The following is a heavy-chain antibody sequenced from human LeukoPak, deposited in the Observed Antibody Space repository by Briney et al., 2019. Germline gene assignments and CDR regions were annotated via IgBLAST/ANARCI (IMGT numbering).Heavy chain of an antibody. J-gene: IGHJ6*02. CDR1: GYTFTSYD. D-gene: IGHD2-15*01. Sequence: GASVKVSCKASGYTFTSYDINWVRQATGQGLEWMGWMNPNSGNTGYAQKFQGRVTMTRNTSISTAYMELSSLRSEDTAVYYCAREGGSWWAYYYGMDVWGQGTTVTVSS. CDR2: MNPNSGNT. CDR3: AREGGSWWAYYYGMDV. V-gene: IGHV1-8*01.